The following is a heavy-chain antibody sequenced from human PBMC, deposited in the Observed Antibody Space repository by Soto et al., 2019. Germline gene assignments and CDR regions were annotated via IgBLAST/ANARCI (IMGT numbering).Heavy chain of an antibody. D-gene: IGHD3-16*01. J-gene: IGHJ4*02. CDR3: ARTRMIESWIDS. CDR2: VYSTGST. CDR1: GSSISSYY. V-gene: IGHV4-59*01. Sequence: PSATLSLTCNVSGSSISSYYWSWIRQPPGKVLEWVGHVYSTGSTLYNPSLKRRVTISVDMSKKEFSLRLSSVIAADTAVYYCARTRMIESWIDSWGQGTPVTVSS.